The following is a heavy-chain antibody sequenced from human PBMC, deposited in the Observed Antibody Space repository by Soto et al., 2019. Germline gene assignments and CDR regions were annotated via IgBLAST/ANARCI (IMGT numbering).Heavy chain of an antibody. CDR2: ISYDGVNK. CDR3: AKARYASGWSGLDT. D-gene: IGHD6-19*01. V-gene: IGHV3-30*18. J-gene: IGHJ5*02. Sequence: PGGSLRLSCAASRFNFSAYGMHWVRQAPGKGLEWVAGISYDGVNKFYSASMKGRLTVSRDNAKNTFYLQMNSLRPADTALYYCAKARYASGWSGLDTWGQGALVIVSS. CDR1: RFNFSAYG.